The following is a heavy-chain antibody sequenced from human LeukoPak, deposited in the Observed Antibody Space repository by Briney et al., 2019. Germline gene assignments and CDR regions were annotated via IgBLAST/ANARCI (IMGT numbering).Heavy chain of an antibody. D-gene: IGHD3-16*02. V-gene: IGHV4-59*11. CDR1: GVCISSHY. Sequence: SETLSLTCTVSGVCISSHYWNWIRQPPGKGLEWVGYMYDSGSTSYNPSLMSRVTISVDTSKYQFSLKLSSVTAADTAVYYCARGHYIWGTYRQYFDYWGQGTLVTVSS. CDR3: ARGHYIWGTYRQYFDY. CDR2: MYDSGST. J-gene: IGHJ4*02.